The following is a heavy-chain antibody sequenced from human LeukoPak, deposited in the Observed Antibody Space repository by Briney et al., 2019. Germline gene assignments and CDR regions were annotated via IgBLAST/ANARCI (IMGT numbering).Heavy chain of an antibody. CDR3: SKTRAATDEIPHDY. J-gene: IGHJ4*02. D-gene: IGHD2-15*01. CDR2: ISDDGSNK. Sequence: GGSLRLSCAASGFTFSRYGMHWVRQAPGKGLEWVAVISDDGSNKYYADSVKGRFTISRDNSKNTLYLQMNSLRAEDTAVYYCSKTRAATDEIPHDYWGQGTLVTVSS. CDR1: GFTFSRYG. V-gene: IGHV3-30*18.